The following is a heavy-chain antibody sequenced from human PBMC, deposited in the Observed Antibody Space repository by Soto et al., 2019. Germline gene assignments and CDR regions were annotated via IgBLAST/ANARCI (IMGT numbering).Heavy chain of an antibody. Sequence: SETLSLTCTVSGGSVSSGSYYWSWIRQPPGKGLEWIGYIYYSGSTNYNPSLKSRVTISVDTSKNQFSLKLSSVTAADTAVYYCAREGRGYYYDSSGYYEAPSAYDYWGQGTLVTVSS. D-gene: IGHD3-22*01. CDR2: IYYSGST. J-gene: IGHJ4*02. CDR3: AREGRGYYYDSSGYYEAPSAYDY. V-gene: IGHV4-61*01. CDR1: GGSVSSGSYY.